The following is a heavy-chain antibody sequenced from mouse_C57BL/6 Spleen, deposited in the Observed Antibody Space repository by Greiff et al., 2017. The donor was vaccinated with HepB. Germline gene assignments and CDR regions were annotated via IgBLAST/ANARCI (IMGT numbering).Heavy chain of an antibody. D-gene: IGHD4-1*01. Sequence: VQLQQSGPELVKPGASVKISCKASGYSFTGYYMNWVKQSPEKSLEWIGEINPSTGGTTYNQKFKAKATLTVDKSSSTAYMQLKSLTSEDSAVYYCARSAGTSDYWGQGTTLTVSS. J-gene: IGHJ2*01. CDR2: INPSTGGT. CDR1: GYSFTGYY. CDR3: ARSAGTSDY. V-gene: IGHV1-42*01.